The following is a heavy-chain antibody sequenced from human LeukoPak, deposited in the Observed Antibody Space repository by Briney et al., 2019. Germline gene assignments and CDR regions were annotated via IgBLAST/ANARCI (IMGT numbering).Heavy chain of an antibody. D-gene: IGHD1-26*01. Sequence: SGGSLRLSCAVSGFTFSSYWMSGVRQAPGKGLELVANIRQDGSEEYYVDSVKGRFTISRDNSKNTLYLQMNSLRAEDAAVYYCATIGDRRSGELYRIDYWGQGTLVTVSS. J-gene: IGHJ4*02. CDR2: IRQDGSEE. CDR1: GFTFSSYW. V-gene: IGHV3-7*02. CDR3: ATIGDRRSGELYRIDY.